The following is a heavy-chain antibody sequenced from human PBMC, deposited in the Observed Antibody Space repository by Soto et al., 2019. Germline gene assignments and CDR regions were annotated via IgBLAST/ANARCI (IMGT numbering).Heavy chain of an antibody. CDR3: ARITPDDYSNHLTFDY. J-gene: IGHJ4*02. V-gene: IGHV4-59*01. D-gene: IGHD4-4*01. CDR2: IYYSGST. CDR1: GGSISSYY. Sequence: SETLSLTCTVSGGSISSYYWSWIRQPPGKGLEWIGYIYYSGSTNYNPSLKSRVTISVDTSKNQFSLKLSSVTAADTAVYYCARITPDDYSNHLTFDYWGQGTLVTVSS.